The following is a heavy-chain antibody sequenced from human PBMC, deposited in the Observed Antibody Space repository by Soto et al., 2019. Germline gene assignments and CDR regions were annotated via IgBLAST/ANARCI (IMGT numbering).Heavy chain of an antibody. V-gene: IGHV4-34*01. Sequence: SETLSLTCAVYGGSFSDYYWTWIRQPPGKGLEWIGEINHSGSTNYNPSLKSRVTISIDTSKNQFSLRLSSVSAADTAVYYCARARGYYDSGSYYYYYFANWGQGTLVTVSS. CDR2: INHSGST. D-gene: IGHD3-10*01. J-gene: IGHJ4*02. CDR1: GGSFSDYY. CDR3: ARARGYYDSGSYYYYYFAN.